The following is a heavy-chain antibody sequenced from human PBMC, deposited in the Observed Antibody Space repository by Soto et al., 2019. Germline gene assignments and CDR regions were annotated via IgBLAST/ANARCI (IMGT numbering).Heavy chain of an antibody. V-gene: IGHV4-4*07. Sequence: SETLSLTCTVSGGSISSYYWSWIRQPAGKGLEWIGRIYTSGSTNYNPSLKSRVTMSVDTSKNQFSLKLSSVTAADTAVYYCARDQVAARPAYYYYYGMDVWVQGTTVT. CDR2: IYTSGST. CDR3: ARDQVAARPAYYYYYGMDV. D-gene: IGHD6-6*01. CDR1: GGSISSYY. J-gene: IGHJ6*02.